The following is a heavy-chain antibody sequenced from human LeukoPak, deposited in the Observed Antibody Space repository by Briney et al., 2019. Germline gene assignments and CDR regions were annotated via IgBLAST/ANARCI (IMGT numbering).Heavy chain of an antibody. V-gene: IGHV1-3*01. J-gene: IGHJ6*02. Sequence: VASVTVSFTASGYTFTSYAMHWVRQAPGQRLEWMGWINAGNGNTKYSQKFQGRVTLTRDTSLSTAYMELSNLRSDDTAVYYCARDEVVAASNYFGMVVWGQGTTVSVSS. D-gene: IGHD2-15*01. CDR3: ARDEVVAASNYFGMVV. CDR2: INAGNGNT. CDR1: GYTFTSYA.